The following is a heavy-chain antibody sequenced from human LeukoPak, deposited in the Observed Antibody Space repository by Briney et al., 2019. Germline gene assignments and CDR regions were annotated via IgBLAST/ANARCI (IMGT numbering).Heavy chain of an antibody. CDR1: GFTFDDYA. D-gene: IGHD3-22*01. CDR2: ISWNSGSI. Sequence: PGRSLRLSCAASGFTFDDYAMHWVQQAPGKGLEWVSGISWNSGSIGYADSVKGRFTISRDNAKNSLYLQMNSLRAEDTALYYCAKGTYYYDSSGYYPDYYYGMDVWGQGTTVTVSS. J-gene: IGHJ6*02. V-gene: IGHV3-9*01. CDR3: AKGTYYYDSSGYYPDYYYGMDV.